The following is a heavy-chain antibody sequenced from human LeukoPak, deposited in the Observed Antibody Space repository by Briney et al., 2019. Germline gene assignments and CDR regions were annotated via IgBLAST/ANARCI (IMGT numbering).Heavy chain of an antibody. Sequence: GGSLRLSCAASGFTFSRYSMTWVRQAPGKGLEWVSYISSSGSTIYYADSVKGRFTISRDNAKNSLYLQMNSLRAEDTAVYYCARDGYGDYAPDYWGQGTLVTVSS. V-gene: IGHV3-48*01. J-gene: IGHJ4*02. CDR2: ISSSGSTI. D-gene: IGHD4-17*01. CDR3: ARDGYGDYAPDY. CDR1: GFTFSRYS.